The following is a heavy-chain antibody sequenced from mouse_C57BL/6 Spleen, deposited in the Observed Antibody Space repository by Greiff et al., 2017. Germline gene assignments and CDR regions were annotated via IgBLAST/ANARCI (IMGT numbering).Heavy chain of an antibody. D-gene: IGHD4-1*01. J-gene: IGHJ2*01. CDR1: GFSFNTYA. CDR2: IRSKSNNYAT. V-gene: IGHV10-1*01. CDR3: VRGNWAYFDY. Sequence: DVQLVESGGGLVQPKGSLKLSCAASGFSFNTYAMNWVRQAPGKGLEWVARIRSKSNNYATYYADSVKDRFTISRDDSESMLYLQMNNLKTEDTAMYYCVRGNWAYFDYWGQGTTLTVSS.